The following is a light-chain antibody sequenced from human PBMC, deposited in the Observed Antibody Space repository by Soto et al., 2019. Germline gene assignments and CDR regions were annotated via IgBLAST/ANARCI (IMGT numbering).Light chain of an antibody. CDR3: QQYNNWPWT. J-gene: IGKJ1*01. CDR1: QSVSNN. CDR2: GAS. Sequence: EIGLTQSPGTLSLSPGERATLSCRASQSVSNNYLAWYQQKPGQAPRLLIHGASTRATGFPARFSGSGSGTDFTLTISSLQSEDFAVYYCQQYNNWPWTFGQGTKVDI. V-gene: IGKV3-15*01.